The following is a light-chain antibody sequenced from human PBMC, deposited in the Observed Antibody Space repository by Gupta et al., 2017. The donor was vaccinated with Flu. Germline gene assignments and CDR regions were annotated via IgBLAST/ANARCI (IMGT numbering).Light chain of an antibody. Sequence: GQTARITCSGDALPKQYAYWYQQKPGQAPVLVIYKDTERPSGIPERFSGSSSGTTVTLTISGVQAEDEADYFCQSADSSGTSWVFGGGTKLTVL. CDR1: ALPKQY. CDR2: KDT. CDR3: QSADSSGTSWV. V-gene: IGLV3-25*03. J-gene: IGLJ3*02.